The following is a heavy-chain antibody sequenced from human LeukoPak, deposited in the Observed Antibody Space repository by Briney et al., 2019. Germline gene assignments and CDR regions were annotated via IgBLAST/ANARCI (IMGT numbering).Heavy chain of an antibody. CDR3: ARVAGTGYYYYGMDV. D-gene: IGHD6-19*01. V-gene: IGHV5-51*01. CDR2: IYPGDSDT. J-gene: IGHJ6*02. CDR1: GYSFTSYW. Sequence: RRGESLKISCKGSGYSFTSYWIGWVRQMPGKGLEWMGIIYPGDSDTRYSPSFQGQVTISADKSITTAYLQWSSLKASDTAVYYCARVAGTGYYYYGMDVWGQGTTVTVSS.